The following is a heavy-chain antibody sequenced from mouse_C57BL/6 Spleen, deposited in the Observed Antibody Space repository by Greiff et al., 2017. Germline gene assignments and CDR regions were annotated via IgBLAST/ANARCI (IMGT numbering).Heavy chain of an antibody. V-gene: IGHV3-6*01. CDR1: GYSITSGYY. Sequence: EVQRVESGPGLVKPSQSLSLTCSVTGYSITSGYYWNWIRQFPGNKLEWMGYISYDGSNNYNPSLKNRISITRDTSKNQFFLKLNSVTTEDTATYYCARDSYDYDGTNLWGQGTLVTVSA. CDR2: ISYDGSN. J-gene: IGHJ3*01. D-gene: IGHD2-4*01. CDR3: ARDSYDYDGTNL.